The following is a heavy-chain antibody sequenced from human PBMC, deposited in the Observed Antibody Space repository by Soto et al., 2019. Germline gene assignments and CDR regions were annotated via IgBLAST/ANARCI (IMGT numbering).Heavy chain of an antibody. D-gene: IGHD2-15*01. CDR3: DGEQSWRDLLSFLAP. Sequence: SVEVTCKDIGYSYTSHYMHWVRQAPVRGLEWMGAIYPGGTNIAYAQKFQGRVTMTKDTSTTTGYVELKSLTSEDTALYFCDGEQSWRDLLSFLAPWGKGTLVPVSS. CDR1: GYSYTSHY. J-gene: IGHJ5*02. CDR2: IYPGGTNI. V-gene: IGHV1-46*03.